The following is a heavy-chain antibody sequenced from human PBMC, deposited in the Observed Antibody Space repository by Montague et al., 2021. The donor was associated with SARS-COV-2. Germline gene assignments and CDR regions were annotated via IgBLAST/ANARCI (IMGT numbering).Heavy chain of an antibody. J-gene: IGHJ4*02. V-gene: IGHV3-7*01. D-gene: IGHD7-27*01. Sequence: SLRLSCAASGFTFTTHWMNWVRQAPGKGLEWVANINEDGSQKYYIDSVKGRLTISRDDARNSLFLQMTGLRAEDTAVYYCTALGRTDPFDYWGQGNLVTVSS. CDR3: TALGRTDPFDY. CDR1: GFTFTTHW. CDR2: INEDGSQK.